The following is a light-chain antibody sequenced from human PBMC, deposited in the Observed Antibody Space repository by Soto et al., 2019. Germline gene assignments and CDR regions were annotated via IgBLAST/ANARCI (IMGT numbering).Light chain of an antibody. J-gene: IGKJ4*01. Sequence: EIVLTHSPATLSLSPGERATLSCRASQSVSKYLAWYQQKPGQAPRLLIHDASNRPTGIPARFSSSESGTDFKLTISSREREDCVVYYCQQGSNWPQIAFGGGTKVLIK. CDR2: DAS. V-gene: IGKV3-11*01. CDR3: QQGSNWPQIA. CDR1: QSVSKY.